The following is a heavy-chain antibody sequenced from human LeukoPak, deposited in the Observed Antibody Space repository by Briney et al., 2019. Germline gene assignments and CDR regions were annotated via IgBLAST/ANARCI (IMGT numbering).Heavy chain of an antibody. V-gene: IGHV4-34*01. D-gene: IGHD3-10*01. Sequence: SETLSLTCAVYGGSFSGYYWSWIRQPPGKGLEWIGEINHSGSTNYNPSLKSRVTISVDTSKNQFSLKLSSVTAADTAMYYCARGGDTMVRGVIKPFDYWGQGTLVTVSS. CDR3: ARGGDTMVRGVIKPFDY. CDR1: GGSFSGYY. J-gene: IGHJ4*02. CDR2: INHSGST.